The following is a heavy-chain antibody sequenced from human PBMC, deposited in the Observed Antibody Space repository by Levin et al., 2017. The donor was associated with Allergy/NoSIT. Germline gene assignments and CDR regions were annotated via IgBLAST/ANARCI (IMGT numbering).Heavy chain of an antibody. CDR2: ISYDGSNK. V-gene: IGHV3-30*18. CDR1: GFTFSSYG. J-gene: IGHJ6*02. Sequence: GGSLRLSCAASGFTFSSYGMHWVRQAPGKGLEWVAVISYDGSNKYYADSVKGRFTISRDNSKNTLYLQMNSLRAEDTAVYYCAKGGGWYGDGMDVWGQGTTVTVSS. CDR3: AKGGGWYGDGMDV. D-gene: IGHD6-19*01.